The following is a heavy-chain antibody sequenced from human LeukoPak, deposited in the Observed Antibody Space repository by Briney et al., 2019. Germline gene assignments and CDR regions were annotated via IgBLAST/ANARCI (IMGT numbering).Heavy chain of an antibody. CDR1: GYTLSIYW. D-gene: IGHD5-18*01. CDR2: INSEGRST. Sequence: GGCLRLSCAASGYTLSIYWMHCARDGRGRGRVCVLRINSEGRSTSYADSGKGRFTISRDIAKNTLYLQMNSLRAEDTAVYYWTRGPRYSYGPCDYCGQGTLVTVSS. CDR3: TRGPRYSYGPCDY. J-gene: IGHJ4*02. V-gene: IGHV3-74*01.